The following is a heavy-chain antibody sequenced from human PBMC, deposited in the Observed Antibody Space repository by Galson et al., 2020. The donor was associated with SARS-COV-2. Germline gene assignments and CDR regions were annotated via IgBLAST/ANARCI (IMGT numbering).Heavy chain of an antibody. D-gene: IGHD6-13*01. Sequence: TGGSLRLSCAASGFTFSSYWMSWVRQAPGKGLESVANIKQDGSEKYYVDSVKGRFTISRDNAKNSLYLQMNSLRAEDTAVYYCARDSLAAAGTGTPNYYGMDVWGQGTTVTVSS. J-gene: IGHJ6*02. CDR1: GFTFSSYW. V-gene: IGHV3-7*01. CDR3: ARDSLAAAGTGTPNYYGMDV. CDR2: IKQDGSEK.